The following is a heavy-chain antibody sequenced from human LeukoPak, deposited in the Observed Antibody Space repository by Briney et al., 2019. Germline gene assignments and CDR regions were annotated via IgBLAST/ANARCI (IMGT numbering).Heavy chain of an antibody. V-gene: IGHV4-59*01. CDR1: GGSISSYY. J-gene: IGHJ4*02. CDR2: IYYSGST. Sequence: SETLSLTCTVSGGSISSYYWSWIRQPPGKGLEWIGYIYYSGSTNYNPSFKSRVTISVDTSKNQFSLKLSSVTAADTAVYYCARLGVASAFDYWGQGTLVTVSS. D-gene: IGHD6-13*01. CDR3: ARLGVASAFDY.